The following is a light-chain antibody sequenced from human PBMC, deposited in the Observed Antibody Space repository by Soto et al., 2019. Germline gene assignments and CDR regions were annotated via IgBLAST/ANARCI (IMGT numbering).Light chain of an antibody. CDR3: QQSNSLPPT. V-gene: IGKV1-39*01. Sequence: DIQMTQSPSSLSASVGDRVTSTCRASQSISSNLNWYQQKPGKAPKLLIYTAASLQSGVPSRFSGSGSGTDFTLTIASLQLEDFATYYCQQSNSLPPTFGQGTKVEIK. J-gene: IGKJ1*01. CDR2: TAA. CDR1: QSISSN.